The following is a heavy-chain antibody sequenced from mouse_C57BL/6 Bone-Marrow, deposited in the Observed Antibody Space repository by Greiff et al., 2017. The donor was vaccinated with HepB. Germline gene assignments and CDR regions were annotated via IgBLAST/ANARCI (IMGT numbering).Heavy chain of an antibody. CDR1: GYTFTDYY. Sequence: LVESGAELVRPGASVKLSCKASGYTFTDYYINWVKQRPGQGLEWIARIYPGSGNTYYNEKFKGKATLTAEKSSSTAYMQLSSLTSEDSAVYFCARDRIYDGYYFDYWGQGTTLTVSS. J-gene: IGHJ2*01. CDR2: IYPGSGNT. CDR3: ARDRIYDGYYFDY. D-gene: IGHD2-3*01. V-gene: IGHV1-76*01.